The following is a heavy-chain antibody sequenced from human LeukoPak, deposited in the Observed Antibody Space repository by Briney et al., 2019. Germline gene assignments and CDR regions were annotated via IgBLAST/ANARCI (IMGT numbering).Heavy chain of an antibody. Sequence: PGGSLRLSCAASGFTFSSYSMSWVRQAPGKGLEWVSAISGSGGSTYYADSVKGRFTISRDNSKNTLYLQMNSLRAEDTAVYYCAKETKSLSSRRSGFDYWGQGTLVTVSS. CDR3: AKETKSLSSRRSGFDY. V-gene: IGHV3-23*01. CDR2: ISGSGGST. D-gene: IGHD3-3*01. CDR1: GFTFSSYS. J-gene: IGHJ4*02.